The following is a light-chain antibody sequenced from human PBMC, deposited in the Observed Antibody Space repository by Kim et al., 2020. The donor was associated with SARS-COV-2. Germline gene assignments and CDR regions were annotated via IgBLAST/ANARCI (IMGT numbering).Light chain of an antibody. Sequence: GQTVTISCTGSGSDIGVYNRVSWYHQPPGTAPKLVIYEVDNRPSGVPHRFSGSKSGNTASLTISGLQPEDESDYYCSSQTNTGTWVFGGGTQLTVL. CDR3: SSQTNTGTWV. J-gene: IGLJ3*02. V-gene: IGLV2-18*02. CDR1: GSDIGVYNR. CDR2: EVD.